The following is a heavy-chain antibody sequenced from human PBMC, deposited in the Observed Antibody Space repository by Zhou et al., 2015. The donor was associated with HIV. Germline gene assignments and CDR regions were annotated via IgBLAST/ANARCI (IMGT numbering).Heavy chain of an antibody. V-gene: IGHV1-69*01. CDR1: GGTFSSYA. J-gene: IGHJ3*02. D-gene: IGHD2-15*01. Sequence: QVQLVQSGAEVKKPGSSVKVSCKASGGTFSSYAISWVRQAPGQGLEWMGGIIPIFGTANYAQKFQGRVTITADESTSTAYMELSSLRSEDTAVYYCAREWTGSVVVAATYDAFDIWGQGTMVTVSS. CDR3: AREWTGSVVVAATYDAFDI. CDR2: IIPIFGTA.